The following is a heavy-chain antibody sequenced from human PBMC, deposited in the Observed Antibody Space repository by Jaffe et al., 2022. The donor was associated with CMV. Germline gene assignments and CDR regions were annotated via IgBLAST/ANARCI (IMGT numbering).Heavy chain of an antibody. Sequence: QVQLVQSGAEVKKPGASVKVSCKASGYTFTSYAMHWVRQAPGQRLEWMGWINAGNGNTKYSQKFQGRVTITRDTSASTAYMELSSLRSEDTAVYYCARGYCTNGVCSDFDYWGQGTLVTVSS. V-gene: IGHV1-3*01. D-gene: IGHD2-8*01. CDR3: ARGYCTNGVCSDFDY. J-gene: IGHJ4*02. CDR2: INAGNGNT. CDR1: GYTFTSYA.